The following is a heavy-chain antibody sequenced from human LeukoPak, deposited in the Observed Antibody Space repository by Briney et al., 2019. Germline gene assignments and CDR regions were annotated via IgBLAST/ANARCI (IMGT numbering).Heavy chain of an antibody. CDR1: GFTFSSYA. V-gene: IGHV3-23*01. Sequence: GGSLRLSCAASGFTFSSYAMSWVRQAPGKGLEWVSAISGSGGSTYYADSVEGRFTISRDNSKNTLYLQMNSLRAEDTAVYYCAKDFPLELTTVPRAYNWFDPWGQGTLVTVSS. D-gene: IGHD4-17*01. CDR3: AKDFPLELTTVPRAYNWFDP. J-gene: IGHJ5*02. CDR2: ISGSGGST.